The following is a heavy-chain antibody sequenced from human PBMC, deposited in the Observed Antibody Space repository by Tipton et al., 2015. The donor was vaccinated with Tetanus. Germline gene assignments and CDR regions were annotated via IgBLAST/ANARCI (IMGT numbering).Heavy chain of an antibody. D-gene: IGHD7-27*01. V-gene: IGHV5-51*01. CDR2: IYPGDSDT. CDR1: GYFFDTHW. CDR3: ARRLGPYTGDQIWHFDL. J-gene: IGHJ2*01. Sequence: QLVQSGAEMRKSGESLKISCKTSGYFFDTHWIAWVRQMPGKGLEWMGIIYPGDSDTTYSPSFQGQVTISADRSISTAYLQWSSLKASAPAVFFCARRLGPYTGDQIWHFDLWGRGTLVTVSS.